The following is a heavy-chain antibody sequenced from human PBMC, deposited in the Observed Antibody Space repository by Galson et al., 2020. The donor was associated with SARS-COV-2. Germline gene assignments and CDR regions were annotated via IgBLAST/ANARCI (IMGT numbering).Heavy chain of an antibody. CDR2: IYNSGSSRST. D-gene: IGHD4-17*01. CDR1: GASISSYY. V-gene: IGHV4-59*01. J-gene: IGHJ2*01. CDR3: ARRFYGDNWYFDL. Sequence: HSETLSHTCTVSGASISSYYWNWMRQPPGKGLEWIGYIYNSGSSRSTNYNSSLKSRVTISLDTSNNQFSLKLSSVTAADTAVYYCARRFYGDNWYFDLWGRGTLVTVSS.